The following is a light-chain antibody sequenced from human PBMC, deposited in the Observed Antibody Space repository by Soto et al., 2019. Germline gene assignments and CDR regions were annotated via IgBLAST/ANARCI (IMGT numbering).Light chain of an antibody. CDR3: SSFTSSTSYV. Sequence: QSALTXPAYVSGSPGQSIAISCHGTSIDVVSYNSVSWYQQYPGKAPKLMIHDVNNRPSGISDRFSGSKSGNTASLTISGLQAEDEADYYCSSFTSSTSYVFGTGTKVTGL. J-gene: IGLJ1*01. CDR2: DVN. V-gene: IGLV2-14*03. CDR1: SIDVVSYNS.